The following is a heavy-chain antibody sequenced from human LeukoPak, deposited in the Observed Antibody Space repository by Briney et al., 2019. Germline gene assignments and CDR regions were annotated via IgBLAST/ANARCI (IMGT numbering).Heavy chain of an antibody. CDR2: INPSGGST. CDR3: ARDGSGWHTFDY. V-gene: IGHV1-46*02. J-gene: IGHJ4*02. CDR1: GYTFNSYY. Sequence: ASVKVSCKAPGYTFNSYYMHWVRQAPGQGLEWMGIINPSGGSTSYAQKFQGRVTMTRATSTSTVYMELSSLRSEDTAVYYCARDGSGWHTFDYWGQGTLVTVSS. D-gene: IGHD6-19*01.